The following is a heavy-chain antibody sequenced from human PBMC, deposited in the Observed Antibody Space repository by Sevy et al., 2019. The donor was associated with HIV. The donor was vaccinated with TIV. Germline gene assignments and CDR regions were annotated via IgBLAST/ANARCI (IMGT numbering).Heavy chain of an antibody. CDR1: GFTFSNFW. CDR2: IKQDGSEH. D-gene: IGHD2-21*02. J-gene: IGHJ4*02. V-gene: IGHV3-7*03. Sequence: GGSLRLSCAASGFTFSNFWMSWVRQAPGKGLEFVANIKQDGSEHFYADSVKGRFTISRDNAKNSLFLQMNKLRVEETAVYYCARDHPSTAPFDYWGQGTLVTVSS. CDR3: ARDHPSTAPFDY.